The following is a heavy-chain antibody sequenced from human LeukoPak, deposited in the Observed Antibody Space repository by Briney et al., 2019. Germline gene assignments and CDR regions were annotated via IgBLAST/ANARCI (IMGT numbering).Heavy chain of an antibody. J-gene: IGHJ4*02. CDR3: AKGGSSWTWVDY. CDR2: ISYDGSNK. CDR1: GFTLSSYG. Sequence: GRSLRLSCAASGFTLSSYGMHWVRQAPGKGLEWVAVISYDGSNKYYADSVKGRFTISRDNSKNTLYLQMNSLRAEDTAVYYCAKGGSSWTWVDYWGQGTLVTVSS. V-gene: IGHV3-30*18. D-gene: IGHD6-13*01.